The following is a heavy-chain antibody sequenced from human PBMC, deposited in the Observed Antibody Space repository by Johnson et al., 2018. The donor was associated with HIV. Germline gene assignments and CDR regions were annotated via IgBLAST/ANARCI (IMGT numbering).Heavy chain of an antibody. CDR1: GFTFNNYG. J-gene: IGHJ3*02. D-gene: IGHD3-22*01. V-gene: IGHV3-30*18. Sequence: VQLVESGGGVVQPGRSLRLSCAASGFTFNNYGMHWVRQAPGKGLEWVAVISYDGKNKYFGDSVKGRFTISRDNSKNTLYLHMNSLRVEDTAVYYCAKANYYVYAFVIWGPGTMVTVSS. CDR2: ISYDGKNK. CDR3: AKANYYVYAFVI.